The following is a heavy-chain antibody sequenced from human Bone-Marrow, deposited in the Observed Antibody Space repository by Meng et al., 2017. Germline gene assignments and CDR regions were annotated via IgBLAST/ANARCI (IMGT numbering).Heavy chain of an antibody. D-gene: IGHD6-13*01. V-gene: IGHV3-7*01. J-gene: IGHJ6*02. CDR3: ARDTPTPYSSSWYYYYGMDV. CDR1: GFTFSSYW. CDR2: IKQDGSEK. Sequence: GGSLRLSCAASGFTFSSYWMSWVRQAPGKGLEWVANIKQDGSEKYYVDSVKGRFTISRDNAKNSLYLQMNSLRAEDTAVYYCARDTPTPYSSSWYYYYGMDVWGQGTSATFPS.